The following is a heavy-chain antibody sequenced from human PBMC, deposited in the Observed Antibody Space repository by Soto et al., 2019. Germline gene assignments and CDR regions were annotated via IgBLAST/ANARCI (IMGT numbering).Heavy chain of an antibody. CDR1: GYTFNNYG. Sequence: QVQLVQSGAEVKKPGASVKVSCKASGYTFNNYGISWLRQAPGQGLEWMGWISAYNGNTNFAQKFQDRVTMTTDTSTTTAYMELRSLRSDDTAVYYCAQDGYCRSTGCSGENWFDPWGQGTLVTVSS. J-gene: IGHJ5*02. CDR3: AQDGYCRSTGCSGENWFDP. D-gene: IGHD2-2*01. CDR2: ISAYNGNT. V-gene: IGHV1-18*01.